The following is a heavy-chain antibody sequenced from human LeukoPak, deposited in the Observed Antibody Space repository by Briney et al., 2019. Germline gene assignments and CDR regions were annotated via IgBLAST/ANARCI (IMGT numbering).Heavy chain of an antibody. Sequence: GGSLRLSCAASGFXFSSYWIHWVRQAPGEGLVWVSRINGDGSATSYTDSVKGRFTISRDNAKSSLYLQMNSLRVEDTAVYYCAITGGPTVTAFDLWGQGILVTVSS. CDR3: AITGGPTVTAFDL. J-gene: IGHJ4*02. D-gene: IGHD4-17*01. CDR2: INGDGSAT. CDR1: GFXFSSYW. V-gene: IGHV3-74*01.